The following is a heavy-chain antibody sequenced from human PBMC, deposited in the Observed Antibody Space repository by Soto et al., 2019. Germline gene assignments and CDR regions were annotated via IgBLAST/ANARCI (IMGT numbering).Heavy chain of an antibody. CDR3: AKVRVLTSYFDY. Sequence: GASLRLSFAASGFTFSSYGMQGVRQAPGKGLEWVAVISYDGSNKYYADSVKGRFTISRDNSKNTLYLQMNSLRAEDTAVYYCAKVRVLTSYFDYWGQGT. V-gene: IGHV3-30*18. J-gene: IGHJ4*02. CDR1: GFTFSSYG. D-gene: IGHD2-15*01. CDR2: ISYDGSNK.